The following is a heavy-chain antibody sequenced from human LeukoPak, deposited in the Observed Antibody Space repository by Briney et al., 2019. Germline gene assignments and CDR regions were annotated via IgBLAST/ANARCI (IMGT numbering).Heavy chain of an antibody. J-gene: IGHJ4*02. CDR3: ARAGRDGYNLLDY. CDR1: GGSISSGSYS. Sequence: SETLSLTCAVSGGSISSGSYSWSWIRQPPGKGLEWIGYIYHSGSTYYNPSLKSRVTISVDRSKNQFSLKLSSVTAADTAVYYCARAGRDGYNLLDYWGQGTLVTVSS. CDR2: IYHSGST. V-gene: IGHV4-30-2*01. D-gene: IGHD5-24*01.